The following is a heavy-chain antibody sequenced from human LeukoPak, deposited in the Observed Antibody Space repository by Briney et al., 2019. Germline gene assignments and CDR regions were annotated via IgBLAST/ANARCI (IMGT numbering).Heavy chain of an antibody. D-gene: IGHD3-16*01. Sequence: ASQTLSLTCNVSGGSISSGNYYWNWIRPHPGKGLEWIGYIFYSGRTDYNPSLKSRVAISLDTSKNQFSLNLNSVTAADTAVYFCARSSYGLNWFNPWGQGTLVTVSS. V-gene: IGHV4-31*03. J-gene: IGHJ5*02. CDR1: GGSISSGNYY. CDR3: ARSSYGLNWFNP. CDR2: IFYSGRT.